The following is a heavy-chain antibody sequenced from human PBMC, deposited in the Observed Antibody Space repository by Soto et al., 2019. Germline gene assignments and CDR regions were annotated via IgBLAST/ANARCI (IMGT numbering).Heavy chain of an antibody. V-gene: IGHV3-23*01. CDR2: ISGSGDST. Sequence: GGSLRLSCAASGFTFSSYAMSWVRQAPGKGLEWVSAISGSGDSTYYADSVKGRFTISRDNSKNTLYLQMNSLRAEDTAVYYCARDSPPRQQVEFGMDVWGQGTTVTVSS. D-gene: IGHD1-1*01. CDR3: ARDSPPRQQVEFGMDV. J-gene: IGHJ6*02. CDR1: GFTFSSYA.